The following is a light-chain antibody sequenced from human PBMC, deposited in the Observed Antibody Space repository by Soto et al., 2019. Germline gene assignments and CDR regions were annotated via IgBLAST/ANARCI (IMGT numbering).Light chain of an antibody. CDR2: GAS. CDR1: QNIASW. V-gene: IGKV1-5*01. J-gene: IGKJ5*01. CDR3: QQYNTYSAT. Sequence: DIQMTQSPSTLSASVGDSVTITCRASQNIASWLAWYQQRPGKAPKLLIYGASTSESGVPLRFSGSGSGTEFTLTIRSLQPGDFAIYYCQQYNTYSATFGQGTQLEIK.